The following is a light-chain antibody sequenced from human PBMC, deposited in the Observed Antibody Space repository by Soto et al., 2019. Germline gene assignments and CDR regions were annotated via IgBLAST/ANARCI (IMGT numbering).Light chain of an antibody. J-gene: IGKJ1*01. CDR2: RAS. CDR1: LTVSGNY. V-gene: IGKV3-20*01. Sequence: EIVLTQSPGTLFLSPGERATLSCRASLTVSGNYLVWFQQKPGQAPRLLIYRASSRATGIPDRFSGSGSGTDFTLTISRLEPEDFALYYCHQYVNSPWTLGQGTKLEIK. CDR3: HQYVNSPWT.